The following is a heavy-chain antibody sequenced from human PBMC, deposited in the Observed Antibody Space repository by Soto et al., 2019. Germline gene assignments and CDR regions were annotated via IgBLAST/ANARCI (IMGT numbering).Heavy chain of an antibody. Sequence: PGGSLRLSCAASGFTFSSYGMHWVRQAPGKGLEWVAVIWYDGSNKYYADSVKGRFTISRDNSKNTLYLQMNSLRAEDTAVYYCAREPMVTAVGYYYGMDVWGQRTTVTVPS. J-gene: IGHJ6*02. CDR1: GFTFSSYG. V-gene: IGHV3-33*01. CDR2: IWYDGSNK. D-gene: IGHD2-21*02. CDR3: AREPMVTAVGYYYGMDV.